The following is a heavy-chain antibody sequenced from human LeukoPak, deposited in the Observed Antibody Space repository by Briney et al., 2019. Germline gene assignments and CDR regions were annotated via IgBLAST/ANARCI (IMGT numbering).Heavy chain of an antibody. CDR1: GFTFSSYA. Sequence: GGSLRLSCAASGFTFSSYAMSWVRQAPGKGLEWVSAISGSGGSTYYADSGKGRFTISRDNSKNTLYLQMNSLRAEDTAVYYCAKGLLGDDYGDYGWFDPWGQGTLVTVSS. J-gene: IGHJ5*02. CDR2: ISGSGGST. CDR3: AKGLLGDDYGDYGWFDP. V-gene: IGHV3-23*01. D-gene: IGHD4-17*01.